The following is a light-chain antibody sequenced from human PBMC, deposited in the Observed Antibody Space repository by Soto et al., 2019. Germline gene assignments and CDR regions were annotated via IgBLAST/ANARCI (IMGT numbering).Light chain of an antibody. Sequence: DVQMTQSPSSLSASVGDRVTITCRASQYINTYLNWFQQKPGKAPEILIYAASSLQGGVPSRFSGSGSGRYFTLTISSLQPEDFATYYCPQSYSTPRTFGQGTKVEIK. V-gene: IGKV1-39*01. J-gene: IGKJ1*01. CDR1: QYINTY. CDR3: PQSYSTPRT. CDR2: AAS.